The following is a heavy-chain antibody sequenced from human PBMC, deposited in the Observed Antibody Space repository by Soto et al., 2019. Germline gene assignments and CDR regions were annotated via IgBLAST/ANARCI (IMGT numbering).Heavy chain of an antibody. D-gene: IGHD3-22*01. Sequence: QVQLVESGGGVVQPGRSLRLSCAVSGFTFSSYAMHCVRQAPGKGLEWVAVISNDGSKKYYADSVKGRFTISRDNSKNTLYLQMNSLRAEDTAVYYCARDRGYYDSSGYSDNWFDPWGQGTLVTVSS. CDR2: ISNDGSKK. CDR3: ARDRGYYDSSGYSDNWFDP. J-gene: IGHJ5*02. CDR1: GFTFSSYA. V-gene: IGHV3-30-3*01.